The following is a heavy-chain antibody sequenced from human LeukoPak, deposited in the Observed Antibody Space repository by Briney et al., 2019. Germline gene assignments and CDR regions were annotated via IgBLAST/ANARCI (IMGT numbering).Heavy chain of an antibody. D-gene: IGHD2-8*02. CDR3: ARGWSPESSGAEI. CDR1: GGSFSGYY. J-gene: IGHJ4*02. V-gene: IGHV4-34*01. Sequence: SETLSLTCAVYGGSFSGYYWSWIRQPPGKGLEWIGEINHSGSTNYNASLKSWATISADTSKNQFSLKLDSVTAADTAVYYCARGWSPESSGAEIWGQGILVTVSS. CDR2: INHSGST.